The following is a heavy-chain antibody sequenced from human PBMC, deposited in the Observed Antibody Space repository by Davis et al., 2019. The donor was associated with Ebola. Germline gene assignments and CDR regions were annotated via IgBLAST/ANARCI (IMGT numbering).Heavy chain of an antibody. CDR2: INWNSGSV. J-gene: IGHJ3*02. CDR1: GFSFDDYA. V-gene: IGHV3-9*01. Sequence: SLKISCVASGFSFDDYAMHWVRQRPGKGLEWVSGINWNSGSVAYAGSVKGRFTVSRDNARNSLYLQMNSLRVEDTAIYYCAKDTSNIWFDIWGQGTNVTVSS. CDR3: AKDTSNIWFDI. D-gene: IGHD2/OR15-2a*01.